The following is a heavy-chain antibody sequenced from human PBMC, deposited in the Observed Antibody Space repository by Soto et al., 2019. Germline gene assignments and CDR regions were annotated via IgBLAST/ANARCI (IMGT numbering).Heavy chain of an antibody. J-gene: IGHJ6*02. Sequence: ASVKVSCKASGYTFTSYDINWVRQATGQGLEWMGWMNPNSGNTGYAQKFQGRVTMTRNTSISTAYMELSSLRSEDTAVYYCARAFSPDFWSGYYIGYYYYGMDVWGQGTTVTVS. CDR3: ARAFSPDFWSGYYIGYYYYGMDV. D-gene: IGHD3-3*01. V-gene: IGHV1-8*01. CDR1: GYTFTSYD. CDR2: MNPNSGNT.